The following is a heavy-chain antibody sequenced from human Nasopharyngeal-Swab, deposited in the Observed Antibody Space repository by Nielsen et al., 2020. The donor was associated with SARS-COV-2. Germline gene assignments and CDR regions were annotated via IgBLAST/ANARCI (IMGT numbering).Heavy chain of an antibody. V-gene: IGHV3-7*01. D-gene: IGHD1-26*01. CDR2: IKQDGSEK. CDR1: GFTLSSYW. Sequence: GVLKISCAASGFTLSSYWMSWVRQAPGKGLEWVANIKQDGSEKYYVDSVKGRFTISRDNAKNSLYLQMNSLRAEDTAVYYCATSWSGSYFAFDIWGQGTMVTVSS. CDR3: ATSWSGSYFAFDI. J-gene: IGHJ3*02.